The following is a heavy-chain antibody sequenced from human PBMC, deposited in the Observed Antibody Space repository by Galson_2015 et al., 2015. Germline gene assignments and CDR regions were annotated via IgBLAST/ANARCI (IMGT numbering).Heavy chain of an antibody. CDR3: VRRFNF. CDR1: GFTFSGHF. V-gene: IGHV3-48*01. J-gene: IGHJ4*02. Sequence: LSLSCAASGFTFSGHFMNWVRQAPGPGLEWVSYISDNSDSIYYADSVKGRFTISRDNAKNSLYLQMNSLRAEDTAIYYCVRRFNFWGQGTLVTVSS. CDR2: ISDNSDSI.